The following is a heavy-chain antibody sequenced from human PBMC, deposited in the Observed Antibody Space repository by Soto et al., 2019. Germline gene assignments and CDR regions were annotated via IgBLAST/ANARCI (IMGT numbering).Heavy chain of an antibody. Sequence: EVELVESGGGLVKPGGSLRLSCAASGYTFSSYSMNWVRQAPGKGLEWVSSISSSSSYIYYADSVKGRFTISRDNAKNSLCLQMNSLRAEDTAVYYCARERGYSYGFYPYYYYYGMDVWGQGTTVTVSS. D-gene: IGHD5-18*01. CDR3: ARERGYSYGFYPYYYYYGMDV. CDR1: GYTFSSYS. J-gene: IGHJ6*02. CDR2: ISSSSSYI. V-gene: IGHV3-21*01.